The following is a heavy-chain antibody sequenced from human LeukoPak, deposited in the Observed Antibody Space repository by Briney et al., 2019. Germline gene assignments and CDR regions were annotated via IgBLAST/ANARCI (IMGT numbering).Heavy chain of an antibody. V-gene: IGHV6-1*01. J-gene: IGHJ4*02. Sequence: SQTLSLTCAISGGSVSSNSAAWNWIRQSPSRGLEWLGRTYYRSKWYNDYAVSVKSRITINPDTSKNQFSLQLNSVTPEDTAVYYCAGVRYYDSSGYYQDYYFDYWGQGTLVTVSS. CDR1: GGSVSSNSAA. CDR3: AGVRYYDSSGYYQDYYFDY. D-gene: IGHD3-22*01. CDR2: TYYRSKWYN.